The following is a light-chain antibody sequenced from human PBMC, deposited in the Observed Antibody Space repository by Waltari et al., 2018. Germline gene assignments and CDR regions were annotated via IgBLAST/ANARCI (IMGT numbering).Light chain of an antibody. J-gene: IGKJ1*01. CDR2: TVS. CDR1: QTLVSSNGNTY. Sequence: DAVLTQSPLSLPVTLGQPASISCSSSQTLVSSNGNTYLSWFQQRPSHSPRRLIHTVSHRDSGVPDRVSGSGSDTDFTLTISRVEAEDFGVYYGMQASTGPGTFGEGTKVEIK. V-gene: IGKV2-30*01. CDR3: MQASTGPGT.